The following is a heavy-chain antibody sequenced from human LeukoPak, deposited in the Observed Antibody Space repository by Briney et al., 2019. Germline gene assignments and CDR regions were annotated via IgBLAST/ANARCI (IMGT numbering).Heavy chain of an antibody. D-gene: IGHD4-17*01. CDR3: TKGPRSIDY. V-gene: IGHV3-23*01. CDR2: ISGSGTST. Sequence: QTGGSLRLSCAASGFTFSTSAMSWVRQAPGKGLEWVSAISGSGTSTYYSDSVKGRFTISRDNSKHMLYLQMNSLRAEDTAVYYCTKGPRSIDYWGQGTLVTVSS. J-gene: IGHJ4*02. CDR1: GFTFSTSA.